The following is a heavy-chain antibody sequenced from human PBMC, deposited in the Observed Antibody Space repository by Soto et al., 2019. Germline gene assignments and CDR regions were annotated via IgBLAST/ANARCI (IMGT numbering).Heavy chain of an antibody. Sequence: QVQLVESGGAFVKPGGSLRLSCAASGVSLRDYHMSWIRQAPVNGLEWISYIRTSGSPIYYADSVKGRFTISRDNANNSLFLHLNSLRAADTAGYYCATDYYYDSSGYCDNWGQGTVVTVSS. CDR2: IRTSGSPI. J-gene: IGHJ4*02. D-gene: IGHD3-22*01. CDR1: GVSLRDYH. V-gene: IGHV3-11*01. CDR3: ATDYYYDSSGYCDN.